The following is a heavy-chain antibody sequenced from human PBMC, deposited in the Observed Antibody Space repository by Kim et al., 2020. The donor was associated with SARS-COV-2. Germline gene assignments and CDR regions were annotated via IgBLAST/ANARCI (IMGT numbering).Heavy chain of an antibody. CDR1: GFTFSSYA. V-gene: IGHV3-30*04. CDR3: ARDEGITMVRGISFNYYYGMDV. Sequence: GGSLRLSCAASGFTFSSYAMHWVRQAPGKGLEWVAVISYDGSNKYYADSVKGRFTISRDNSKNTLYLQMNSLRAEDTAVYYCARDEGITMVRGISFNYYYGMDVWGQGTTVTVSS. D-gene: IGHD3-10*01. J-gene: IGHJ6*02. CDR2: ISYDGSNK.